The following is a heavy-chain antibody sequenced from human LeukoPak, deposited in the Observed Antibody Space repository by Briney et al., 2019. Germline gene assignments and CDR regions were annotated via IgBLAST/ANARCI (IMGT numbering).Heavy chain of an antibody. CDR3: VRELAY. Sequence: GGSLRLSCAASGFTFSTYMMHWVRQAPGKGLEWLSYISSDSGAIYYADSVQGRFTISSDNAQKSLYLQMNSLTAEGTAVYYCVRELAYWGQGALVTVSS. CDR2: ISSDSGAI. CDR1: GFTFSTYM. J-gene: IGHJ4*02. D-gene: IGHD1-1*01. V-gene: IGHV3-48*01.